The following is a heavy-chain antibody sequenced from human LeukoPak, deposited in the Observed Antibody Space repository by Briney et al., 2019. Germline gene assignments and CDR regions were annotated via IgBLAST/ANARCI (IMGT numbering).Heavy chain of an antibody. CDR1: GGSISSYY. V-gene: IGHV4-4*07. CDR3: ARDGCSSTSCYPGFDP. D-gene: IGHD2-2*01. J-gene: IGHJ5*02. Sequence: SETLSLTCTVSGGSISSYYWSWIWQPAGKGLEWIGRIYTSGSTNYNPSLKSRVTISVDTSKNQFSLKLSSVTAADTAVYYCARDGCSSTSCYPGFDPWGQGTLVTVSS. CDR2: IYTSGST.